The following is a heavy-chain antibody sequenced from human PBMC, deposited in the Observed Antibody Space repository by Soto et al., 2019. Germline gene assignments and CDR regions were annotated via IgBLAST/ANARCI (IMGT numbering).Heavy chain of an antibody. D-gene: IGHD3-10*02. Sequence: QVHLVQSGAEGRKPGASVRGSCKAYGGTLSDYGLSWVRQAPGQGREWLGRIVPVLNVTHYAEKVYGRLTLTSDTYTATAFMELSGLTSDDTAIYYWTNVRFDFSGFDPWGQGTLVAVSA. J-gene: IGHJ5*02. CDR3: TNVRFDFSGFDP. CDR1: GGTLSDYG. V-gene: IGHV1-69*04. CDR2: IVPVLNVT.